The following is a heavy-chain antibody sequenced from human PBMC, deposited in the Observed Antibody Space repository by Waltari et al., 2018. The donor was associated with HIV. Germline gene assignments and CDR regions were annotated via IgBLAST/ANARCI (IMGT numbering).Heavy chain of an antibody. Sequence: EVQLVQSGAEVKKPGESPRSSCMGSVHKFTSNWITWVRQMPGKGLEWMGRIDPSDSYTNYSPSFQGHVTISADKSISTAYLQWSSLKASDTAMYYCARTTVTTEDYWGKGTLVTVSS. V-gene: IGHV5-10-1*01. CDR2: IDPSDSYT. J-gene: IGHJ4*02. CDR1: VHKFTSNW. CDR3: ARTTVTTEDY. D-gene: IGHD4-4*01.